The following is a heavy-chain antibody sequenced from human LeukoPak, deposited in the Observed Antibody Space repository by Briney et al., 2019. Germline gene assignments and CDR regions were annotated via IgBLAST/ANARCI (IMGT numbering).Heavy chain of an antibody. CDR3: ASLLTPYHGSGGGGVDV. CDR1: GFTFSTHW. D-gene: IGHD3-10*01. J-gene: IGHJ6*04. CDR2: ISGGGSLT. V-gene: IGHV3-74*01. Sequence: PGGSLRLSCAASGFTFSTHWMYWVRQAPGKGLVWVSRISGGGSLTSYADSVKGRFTISRDNAKETLFLQMTTLRVEDTAVYPCASLLTPYHGSGGGGVDVWGAGTTVTVSS.